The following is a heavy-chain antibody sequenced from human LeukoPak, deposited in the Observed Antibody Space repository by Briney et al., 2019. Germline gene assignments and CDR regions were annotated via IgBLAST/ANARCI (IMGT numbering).Heavy chain of an antibody. CDR2: IYYSGST. Sequence: PSETLSLTCTVSGGSISSSSYYWGWIRQPPGKGLEWIGSIYYSGSTYYNPSLESRVTISVDTSKHQFSLKLSYVTAADTAVYYCAAGIVGVDYWGQGTLVTVSS. D-gene: IGHD1-26*01. CDR3: AAGIVGVDY. CDR1: GGSISSSSYY. V-gene: IGHV4-39*01. J-gene: IGHJ4*02.